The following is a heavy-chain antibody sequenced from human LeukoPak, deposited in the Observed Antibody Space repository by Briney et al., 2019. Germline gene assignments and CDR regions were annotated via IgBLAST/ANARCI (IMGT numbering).Heavy chain of an antibody. CDR2: ISYDGSNK. CDR3: VRDHNFDY. V-gene: IGHV3-30-3*01. Sequence: PGGSLRLSCAASGFTFSSYAMHWVRQAPGKGLEWVAVISYDGSNKYYADSVKGRFTISRDNSKNTLYLQTNSLRAEDTAVYYCVRDHNFDYWGQGTLVTVSS. J-gene: IGHJ4*02. CDR1: GFTFSSYA.